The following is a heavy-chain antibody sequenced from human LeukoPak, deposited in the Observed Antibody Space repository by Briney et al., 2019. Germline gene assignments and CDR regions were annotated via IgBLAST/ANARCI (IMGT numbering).Heavy chain of an antibody. Sequence: ASVKVSCKASGYTFTSYGISWVRQAPGQGREWMGWISAYNGNTNYAQKLQGRVTMTTDTSTSTAYMELRSLRSDDTAVYYCARTTVDYYDSSGYYSYWGQGTLVTVSS. CDR3: ARTTVDYYDSSGYYSY. D-gene: IGHD3-22*01. CDR2: ISAYNGNT. CDR1: GYTFTSYG. J-gene: IGHJ4*02. V-gene: IGHV1-18*01.